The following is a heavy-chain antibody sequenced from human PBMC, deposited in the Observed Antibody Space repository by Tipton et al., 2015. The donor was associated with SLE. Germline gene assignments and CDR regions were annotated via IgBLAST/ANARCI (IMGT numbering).Heavy chain of an antibody. CDR1: GYTFTISY. D-gene: IGHD2-2*02. Sequence: QLVQSGAEVKTPGASVRVSCKAAGYTFTISYMHWVRQAPGQGLEWMGLIKASDGTTSYAQKFQGRVTTTRDTSTSTVYMELSSLRSEDTAVYYCARGTVVPAAIGAFDIWGQGTMVTVSS. CDR2: IKASDGTT. V-gene: IGHV1-46*01. J-gene: IGHJ3*02. CDR3: ARGTVVPAAIGAFDI.